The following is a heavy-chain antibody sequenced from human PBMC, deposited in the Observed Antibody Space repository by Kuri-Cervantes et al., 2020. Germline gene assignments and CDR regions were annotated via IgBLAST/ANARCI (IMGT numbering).Heavy chain of an antibody. CDR1: GGSISSSSYY. CDR3: ARRLAFDI. J-gene: IGHJ3*02. CDR2: VYYSGAT. Sequence: SETLSLTCTVSGGSISSSSYYWGWIRQPPGKGLEWIGNVYYSGATYYNPSLKSRVTISVHTSKNQFSLKLSSVTAADTAVYYCARRLAFDIWGQGTMVTVSS. V-gene: IGHV4-39*01.